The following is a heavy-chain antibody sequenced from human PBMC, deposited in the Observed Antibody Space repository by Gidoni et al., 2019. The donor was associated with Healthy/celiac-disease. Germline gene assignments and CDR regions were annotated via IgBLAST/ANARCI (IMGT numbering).Heavy chain of an antibody. D-gene: IGHD5-18*01. CDR1: GFPFSSYA. V-gene: IGHV3-23*01. Sequence: EVQLLESGGGLVQPGGSLRLSCAASGFPFSSYAMSWVRQAPGKGLEWVSAISGSGGSTYYADSVKGRFTISRDNSKNTLYLQMNSLRAEDTAVYYCAKVSEDTGYYFDYWGQGTLVTVSS. CDR2: ISGSGGST. J-gene: IGHJ4*02. CDR3: AKVSEDTGYYFDY.